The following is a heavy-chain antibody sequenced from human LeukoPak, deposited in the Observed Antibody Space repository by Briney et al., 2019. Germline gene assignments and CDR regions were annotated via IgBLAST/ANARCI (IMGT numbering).Heavy chain of an antibody. CDR3: AKVSNYGYVYDY. CDR2: ISGSGGST. J-gene: IGHJ4*02. D-gene: IGHD3-16*01. V-gene: IGHV3-23*01. CDR1: GFTFSSCA. Sequence: PGGSLRLSCAASGFTFSSCAMSWVRQAPGKGLEWVSAISGSGGSTYYADSVKGRFTISRDNSKNTLYLQMNSLRAEDTAEYYCAKVSNYGYVYDYWGQGTLVTVSS.